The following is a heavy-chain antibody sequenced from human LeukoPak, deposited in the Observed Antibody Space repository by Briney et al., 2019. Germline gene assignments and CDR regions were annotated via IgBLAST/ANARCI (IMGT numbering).Heavy chain of an antibody. D-gene: IGHD5-24*01. V-gene: IGHV3-30-3*01. CDR2: ISYDGSNK. CDR1: GFTFSSYA. Sequence: GGSLRLSCAASGFTFSSYAMHWVRQAPGKGLEWVAVISYDGSNKYYADSVKGRFTISRDNSKNTLYLQMNSLRAEDTAVYYCAKDSGEMLPYYFDYWGQGTLVTVSS. CDR3: AKDSGEMLPYYFDY. J-gene: IGHJ4*02.